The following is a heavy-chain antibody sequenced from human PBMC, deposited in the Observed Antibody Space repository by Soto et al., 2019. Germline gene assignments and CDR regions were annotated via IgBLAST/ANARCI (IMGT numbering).Heavy chain of an antibody. D-gene: IGHD3-10*01. CDR3: ARALFTMVRGVIFDASDI. V-gene: IGHV1-69*13. CDR1: GGTFSSYA. Sequence: SVKVSCKASGGTFSSYAISWVRQAPGQGLEWMGGIIPIFGTANYAQKFQGRVTITADESASTAYMELSSLRSEDTAVYYCARALFTMVRGVIFDASDIWGQGTVVTVSS. CDR2: IIPIFGTA. J-gene: IGHJ3*02.